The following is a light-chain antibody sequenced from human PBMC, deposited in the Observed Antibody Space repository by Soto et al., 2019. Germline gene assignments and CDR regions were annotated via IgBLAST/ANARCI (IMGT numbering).Light chain of an antibody. J-gene: IGLJ1*01. CDR1: SSDIGSFNY. CDR3: GSYTTISTYV. CDR2: DVT. Sequence: QSALTQPASVSGSPGQSITISCAGTSSDIGSFNYVCWYQQHPGKAPKLLIYDVTGRPSGVSHRFSGSKSGNTASLTISGLQAEDEAHYYCGSYTTISTYVFGTGTKVTVL. V-gene: IGLV2-14*03.